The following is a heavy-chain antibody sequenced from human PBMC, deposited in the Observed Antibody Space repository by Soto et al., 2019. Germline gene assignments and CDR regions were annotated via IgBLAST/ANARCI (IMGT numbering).Heavy chain of an antibody. Sequence: PGGSLRLSCAASGFTVSRNYMIWVRQAPGKGLEWVSVLHSDGTTYYADSVKGRFTVSRDNSKNILYLQMTNLRAEDTALYYCAIYPFAVSEDGWFVPWGQGTLVTVS. CDR2: LHSDGTT. J-gene: IGHJ5*02. V-gene: IGHV3-66*01. D-gene: IGHD2-15*01. CDR1: GFTVSRNY. CDR3: AIYPFAVSEDGWFVP.